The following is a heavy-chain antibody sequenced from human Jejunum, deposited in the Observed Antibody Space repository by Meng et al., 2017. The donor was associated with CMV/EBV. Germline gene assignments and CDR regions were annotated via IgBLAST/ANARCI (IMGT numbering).Heavy chain of an antibody. V-gene: IGHV4-30-4*06. CDR1: GASISSGDYW. D-gene: IGHD3-22*01. J-gene: IGHJ4*02. CDR3: ARDPSYDTSTYFGD. Sequence: SGASISSGDYWWNWIRQHPGKGLEWSGSIYYSGSTFSNPSRKSRVAISVDTSKNQLSLKLSSVTAADTAVYYCARDPSYDTSTYFGDWGQGTLVTVSS. CDR2: IYYSGST.